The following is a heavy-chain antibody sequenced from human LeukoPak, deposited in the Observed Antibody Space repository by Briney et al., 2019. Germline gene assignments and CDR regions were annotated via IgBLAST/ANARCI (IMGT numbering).Heavy chain of an antibody. V-gene: IGHV1-69*05. CDR1: GGTFSSDA. J-gene: IGHJ5*02. Sequence: SVKVSCKASGGTFSSDAISWVRQAPGQGLEWMGGIIPIFGTANYAQKFQGRVTITTDESTSTAYMELSSLRSEDTAVYYCARDGIVGATVGWFDPWGQGTLVTVSS. CDR3: ARDGIVGATVGWFDP. CDR2: IIPIFGTA. D-gene: IGHD1-26*01.